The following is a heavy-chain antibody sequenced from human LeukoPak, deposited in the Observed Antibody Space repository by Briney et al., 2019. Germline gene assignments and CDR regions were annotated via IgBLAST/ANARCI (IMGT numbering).Heavy chain of an antibody. J-gene: IGHJ2*01. V-gene: IGHV1-8*01. Sequence: ASVKVSCKASGYTFTSYDVNWVRQATGQGLEWMGWMNPNSGNTGYAQKFQGRVTMTRNTSISTAYMELSSLRSEDTAVYYCARGRKRYYDFWSGPWYFDLWGRGTLVTVSS. CDR1: GYTFTSYD. D-gene: IGHD3-3*01. CDR2: MNPNSGNT. CDR3: ARGRKRYYDFWSGPWYFDL.